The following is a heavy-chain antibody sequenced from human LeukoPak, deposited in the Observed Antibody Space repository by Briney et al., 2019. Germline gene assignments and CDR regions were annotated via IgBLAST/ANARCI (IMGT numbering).Heavy chain of an antibody. CDR2: ISGSGGST. CDR3: AKIGSDY. CDR1: GFTFRRYA. V-gene: IGHV3-23*01. Sequence: GGSLRLSCAASGFTFRRYAMSWVRQAPGKGLERVSTISGSGGSTYYAVSVKGRFTISRDKSENTVFLQMNSLRGEDTAVYYCAKIGSDYWGQGTLVTVSS. D-gene: IGHD1-14*01. J-gene: IGHJ4*02.